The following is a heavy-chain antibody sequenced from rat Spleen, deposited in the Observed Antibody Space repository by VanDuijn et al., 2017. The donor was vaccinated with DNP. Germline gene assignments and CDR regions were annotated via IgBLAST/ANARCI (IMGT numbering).Heavy chain of an antibody. D-gene: IGHD1-11*01. CDR2: ISTSGGST. V-gene: IGHV5-46*01. J-gene: IGHJ2*01. CDR3: VTRGKYGGYDY. CDR1: GFTFSNFP. Sequence: EVQLVESGGGLVQPGRSMKLSCAASGFTFSNFPMAWVRQAPTKGLEWVASISTSGGSTYYRDSVKGRFIISRDNAKTTLNLQMDSLRSEDTATYYCVTRGKYGGYDYWGQGVMVTVSS.